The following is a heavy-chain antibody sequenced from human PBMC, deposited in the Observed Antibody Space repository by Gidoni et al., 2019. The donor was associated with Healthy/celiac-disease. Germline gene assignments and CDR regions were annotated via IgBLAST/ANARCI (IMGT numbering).Heavy chain of an antibody. J-gene: IGHJ4*02. CDR3: ATDRPEYSGSYWDY. CDR2: FDPEEGET. CDR1: GYHLTELS. Sequence: QVQLVPSGAEVKQPGASVKVSCKVSGYHLTELSMHWVRQAPGKGREWMGGFDPEEGETIYAQKFQGRVTMTEDTSTDTAYMELSSLRSEDTAVYYCATDRPEYSGSYWDYWGQGTLVNVSS. V-gene: IGHV1-24*01. D-gene: IGHD1-26*01.